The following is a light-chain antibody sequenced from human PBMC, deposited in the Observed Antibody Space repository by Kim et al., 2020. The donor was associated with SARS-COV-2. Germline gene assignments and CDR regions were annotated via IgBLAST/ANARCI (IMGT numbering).Light chain of an antibody. J-gene: IGKJ2*01. CDR1: QDISNY. V-gene: IGKV1-33*01. Sequence: SASVGDRVTITCQASQDISNYLSWYQQRPGKAPNLLIYDASNLEVGVPSRFSGSGSGTDFTFTISRLQPEDIATYYCQQYDNFPYTFGQGTKLE. CDR2: DAS. CDR3: QQYDNFPYT.